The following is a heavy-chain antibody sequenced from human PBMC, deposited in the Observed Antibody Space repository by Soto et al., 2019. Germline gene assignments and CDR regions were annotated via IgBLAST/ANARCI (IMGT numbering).Heavy chain of an antibody. J-gene: IGHJ6*02. V-gene: IGHV2-70*01. CDR1: GFSLSTSGMC. D-gene: IGHD1-26*01. CDR2: IDWDDDK. Sequence: SGPTLVNPTQTLTLTCTFSGFSLSTSGMCVSWIRQPPGKALEWLALIDWDDDKYYSTSLKTRLTISKDTSKNQVVLTMTNMDPVDTATYYCALTRRYPGSYYGYYYGMDVWGQGTTVTVSS. CDR3: ALTRRYPGSYYGYYYGMDV.